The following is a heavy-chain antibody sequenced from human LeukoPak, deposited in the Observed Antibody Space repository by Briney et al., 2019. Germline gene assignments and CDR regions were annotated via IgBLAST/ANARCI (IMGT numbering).Heavy chain of an antibody. CDR1: GFTFSSYG. CDR3: ATENDGYRSRGDY. D-gene: IGHD5-24*01. J-gene: IGHJ4*02. V-gene: IGHV3-30*03. Sequence: PGGSLRLSCAASGFTFSSYGMHWVRQAPGKGLEWVAAISYDGSNKYYADSVKGRFTISRDNSKNTLYLQMNSLRAEDTAVYYCATENDGYRSRGDYWGQGTLVTVSS. CDR2: ISYDGSNK.